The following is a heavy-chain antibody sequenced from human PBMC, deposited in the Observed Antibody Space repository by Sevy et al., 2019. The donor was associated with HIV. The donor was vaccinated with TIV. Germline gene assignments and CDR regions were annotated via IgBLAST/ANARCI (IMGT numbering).Heavy chain of an antibody. D-gene: IGHD6-13*01. V-gene: IGHV1-2*04. CDR1: GYTFTGYY. CDR3: ARGGLAAKYYFDY. CDR2: INPNSGGT. J-gene: IGHJ4*02. Sequence: ASVKVSCKACGYTFTGYYMHWVRQAPGQGLEWMGWINPNSGGTNYAQKFQGWVTMTRDTSISTAYMELSRLRSDDTAVYYCARGGLAAKYYFDYWGQGTLVTVSS.